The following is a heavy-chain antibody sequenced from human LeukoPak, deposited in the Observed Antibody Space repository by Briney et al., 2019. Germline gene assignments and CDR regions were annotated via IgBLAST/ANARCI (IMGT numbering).Heavy chain of an antibody. D-gene: IGHD2-15*01. CDR2: IKLDGSEK. J-gene: IGHJ4*02. CDR3: AKDGGGGSSYFDY. V-gene: IGHV3-7*01. Sequence: GGSLRLSCAASRFTFSSYWMSWVRQAPGKGLEWVANIKLDGSEKYYVDSVKGRFTISRDNAKNSLYLQMNSLRAEDTAVYYCAKDGGGGSSYFDYWGQGTLVTVSS. CDR1: RFTFSSYW.